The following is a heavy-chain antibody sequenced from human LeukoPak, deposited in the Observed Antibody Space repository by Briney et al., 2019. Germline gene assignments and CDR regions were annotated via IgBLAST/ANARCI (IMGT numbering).Heavy chain of an antibody. CDR2: INHSGST. V-gene: IGHV4-34*01. Sequence: SKTLSLTCAVYGGSFSGYYWSWIRQPPGKGLEWIGEINHSGSTNYNPSLKSRVTISVDTSKNQFSLKLSSVTAADTAVYYCARFPPPGQPPDYWGQGTLVTVSS. CDR3: ARFPPPGQPPDY. J-gene: IGHJ4*02. CDR1: GGSFSGYY.